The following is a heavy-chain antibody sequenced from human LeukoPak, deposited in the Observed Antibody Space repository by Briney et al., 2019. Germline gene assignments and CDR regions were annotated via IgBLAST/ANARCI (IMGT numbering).Heavy chain of an antibody. V-gene: IGHV3-30*03. D-gene: IGHD3-3*01. CDR2: ISNDGSRK. CDR1: GFTLSRHG. J-gene: IGHJ4*02. Sequence: GGSLRLSGAPSGFTLSRHGMHWVRQAPGKGLEWVAIISNDGSRKYYAHSVEGRFTISRDNSKNTLNLQMDSLRAEDTAVYYCARDRAWNYFDYWGQGTLVTVSS. CDR3: ARDRAWNYFDY.